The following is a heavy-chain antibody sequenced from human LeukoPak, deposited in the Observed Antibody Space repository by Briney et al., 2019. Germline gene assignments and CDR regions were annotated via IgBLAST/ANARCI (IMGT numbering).Heavy chain of an antibody. V-gene: IGHV3-23*01. D-gene: IGHD3-10*01. CDR2: IGGRDGST. CDR3: AKGHYYGSGSLDY. J-gene: IGHJ4*02. CDR1: GFTFSSYG. Sequence: SGGSLRLSCAASGFTFSSYGMSWVRQAPGKGLEWVSAIGGRDGSTYYADSVKGRFTSSRDNSKNTLYVQMNSLRAEDTAVYYCAKGHYYGSGSLDYWGQGTLVTVSS.